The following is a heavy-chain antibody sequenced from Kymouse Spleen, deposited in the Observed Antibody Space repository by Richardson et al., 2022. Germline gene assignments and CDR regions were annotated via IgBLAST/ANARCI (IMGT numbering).Heavy chain of an antibody. J-gene: IGHJ5*02. D-gene: IGHD3-3*01. CDR2: INHSGST. Sequence: QVQLQQWGAGLLKPSETLSLTCAVYGGSFSGYYWSWIRQPPGKGLEWIGEINHSGSTNYNPSLKSRVTISVDTSKNQFSLKLSSVTAADTAVYYCARKGVAFNWFDPWGQGTLVTVSS. CDR3: ARKGVAFNWFDP. V-gene: IGHV4-34*01. CDR1: GGSFSGYY.